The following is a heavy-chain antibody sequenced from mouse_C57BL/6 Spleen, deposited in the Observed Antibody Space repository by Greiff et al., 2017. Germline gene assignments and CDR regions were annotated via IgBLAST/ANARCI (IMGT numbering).Heavy chain of an antibody. V-gene: IGHV1-15*01. CDR1: GYTFTDYE. CDR2: LDPETGGT. D-gene: IGHD2-4*01. CDR3: TRRGLRRSAMDY. J-gene: IGHJ4*01. Sequence: QVQLKESGAELVRPGASVTLSCKASGYTFTDYEMHWVKQTPVHGLEWIGALDPETGGTAYNQKFKGKAILTADKSSSTAYMELRSLTSEDSAVYYCTRRGLRRSAMDYWGQGTSVTVSS.